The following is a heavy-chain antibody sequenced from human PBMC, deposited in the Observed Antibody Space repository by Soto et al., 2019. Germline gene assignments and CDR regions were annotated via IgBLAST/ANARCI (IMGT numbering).Heavy chain of an antibody. Sequence: PSESLSLTCAVYGGSFSGYYWSWIHQPPGKGLEWIGEISHSGCTDYNPSLKSRVTISVDTSKNQFSLKLSSVTAADTALYYCARVERGTATTVVDAFDIWGPGTMVTVSS. J-gene: IGHJ3*02. CDR1: GGSFSGYY. D-gene: IGHD1-1*01. CDR3: ARVERGTATTVVDAFDI. V-gene: IGHV4-34*01. CDR2: ISHSGCT.